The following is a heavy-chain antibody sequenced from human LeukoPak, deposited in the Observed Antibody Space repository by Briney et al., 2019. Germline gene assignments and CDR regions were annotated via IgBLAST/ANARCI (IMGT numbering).Heavy chain of an antibody. CDR3: AREWLLFRGFDP. CDR2: IHSSGRT. J-gene: IGHJ5*02. D-gene: IGHD3-3*01. Sequence: SETLSLTCDVSGDSMNSHYWSWIRQPPGKGLECVGYIHSSGRTNQNPSLKSRVTLSVDTSKNQFSLKLSSVTAADTAVYYCAREWLLFRGFDPWGQGTLVTVSS. V-gene: IGHV4-59*11. CDR1: GDSMNSHY.